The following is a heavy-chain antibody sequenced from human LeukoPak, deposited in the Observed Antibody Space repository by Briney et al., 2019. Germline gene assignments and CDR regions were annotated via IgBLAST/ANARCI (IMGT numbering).Heavy chain of an antibody. J-gene: IGHJ4*02. CDR3: ATRPGGGPYY. CDR2: IYSGGTT. Sequence: GGSLRLSCAASGFTASTYYMNWVRQAPGKGLEWVSIIYSGGTTYYADSVKGRFTISRDNSKNTLYLQMNSLRAEDTAVYYCATRPGGGPYYWGQGTLVTVSS. D-gene: IGHD3-16*01. CDR1: GFTASTYY. V-gene: IGHV3-53*01.